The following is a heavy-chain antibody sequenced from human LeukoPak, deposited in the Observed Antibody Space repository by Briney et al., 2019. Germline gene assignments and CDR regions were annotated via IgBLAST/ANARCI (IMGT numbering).Heavy chain of an antibody. CDR1: GFTFSNFW. Sequence: GGSLRLSCAASGFTFSNFWMHWVRQAPGNGLVWVSRIDSDGITTNYADSVKGRFTISRGNAKHTLYLQVNSLRAEDTAVYYCARSNSSSFDYWGQGTLVTVSS. CDR2: IDSDGITT. CDR3: ARSNSSSFDY. J-gene: IGHJ4*02. V-gene: IGHV3-74*01. D-gene: IGHD6-6*01.